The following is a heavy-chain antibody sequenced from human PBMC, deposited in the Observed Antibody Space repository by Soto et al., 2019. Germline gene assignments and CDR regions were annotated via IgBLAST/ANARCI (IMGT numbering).Heavy chain of an antibody. Sequence: GGSLRLSCAASGFTFRSYALSWARQAPGKGLEWVSSLLRSGSSTYYADSVKGRFTISSDISANCLYLQMDSLRAEDTAVYFCAKDAVSGDGVWLLDSWGQGTVVTVS. D-gene: IGHD4-17*01. V-gene: IGHV3-23*01. CDR2: LLRSGSST. CDR1: GFTFRSYA. CDR3: AKDAVSGDGVWLLDS. J-gene: IGHJ5*02.